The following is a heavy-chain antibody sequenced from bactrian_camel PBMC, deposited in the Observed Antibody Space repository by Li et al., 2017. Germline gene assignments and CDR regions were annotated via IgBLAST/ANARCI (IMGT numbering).Heavy chain of an antibody. CDR2: IDLDGTT. J-gene: IGHJ4*01. D-gene: IGHD3*01. CDR3: AAGRLWTECGNPFSANEFSQ. V-gene: IGHV3S6*01. Sequence: HVQLVESGGGSVQPGGSLRLSCKTPGYAVRVFCLGWFRQAPGKEREGVARIDLDGTTNVANGVKGRFTISRDNRMNTLYLQMNSLNPEDAGMYYCAAGRLWTECGNPFSANEFSQWGQGTQVTVS. CDR1: GYAVRVFC.